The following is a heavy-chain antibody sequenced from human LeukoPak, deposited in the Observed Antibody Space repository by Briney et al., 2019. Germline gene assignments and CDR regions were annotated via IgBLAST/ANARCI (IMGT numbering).Heavy chain of an antibody. J-gene: IGHJ4*02. Sequence: GGSLRLSCAASGFTFSSYAMSWVRQAPGKGLEWVSAISGSGGSTYYADSVMGRFTISRDNSKNTLYLQMNSLRAEDTAVYYCAKTPMRFWGKPRSGPVYYWGQGTLVTVSS. D-gene: IGHD3-16*01. CDR2: ISGSGGST. CDR3: AKTPMRFWGKPRSGPVYY. CDR1: GFTFSSYA. V-gene: IGHV3-23*01.